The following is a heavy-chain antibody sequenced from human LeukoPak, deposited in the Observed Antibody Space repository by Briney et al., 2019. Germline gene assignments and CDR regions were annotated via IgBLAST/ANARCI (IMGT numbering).Heavy chain of an antibody. CDR1: GYTFTSYY. Sequence: ASVKVFCKASGYTFTSYYMHWVRQAPGQGLEWMGIINPSGGSTSYTQKFQGRVTMTRDMSTSTVYMERSSLRSEDTAVYYCARTALSYYYYMDVWGKGTTVTVSS. CDR2: INPSGGST. D-gene: IGHD5-18*01. CDR3: ARTALSYYYYMDV. J-gene: IGHJ6*03. V-gene: IGHV1-46*01.